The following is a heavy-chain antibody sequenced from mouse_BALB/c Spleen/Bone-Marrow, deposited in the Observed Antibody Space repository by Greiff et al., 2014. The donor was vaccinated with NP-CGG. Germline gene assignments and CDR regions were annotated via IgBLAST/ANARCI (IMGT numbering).Heavy chain of an antibody. CDR2: INPSSGYT. J-gene: IGHJ4*01. CDR3: ERVYGNYDAMDY. V-gene: IGHV1-4*01. D-gene: IGHD2-1*01. Sequence: VQLQQSGAELARPGASVKMSCRASGYTFTTYTMHWVKQRPGQGLEWMGYINPSSGYTYYNQKFKYKATLTEDKSSSAACLQLSSLTSEDSAVYYCERVYGNYDAMDYWGQGTSVTVSS. CDR1: GYTFTTYT.